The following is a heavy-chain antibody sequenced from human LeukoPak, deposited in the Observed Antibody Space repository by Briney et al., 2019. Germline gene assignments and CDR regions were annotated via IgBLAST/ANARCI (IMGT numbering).Heavy chain of an antibody. Sequence: HPGGSLRLSCAASGFTFSSYGMHWVRQAPGKGLEWVAFIRYDGSNKYYADSVKGRFTISRDNSKNTLYLQMNSLRAEDTAVYYCAKDVRARGGFLDYWGQGTLVTVSS. V-gene: IGHV3-30*02. CDR1: GFTFSSYG. D-gene: IGHD2/OR15-2a*01. CDR3: AKDVRARGGFLDY. CDR2: IRYDGSNK. J-gene: IGHJ4*02.